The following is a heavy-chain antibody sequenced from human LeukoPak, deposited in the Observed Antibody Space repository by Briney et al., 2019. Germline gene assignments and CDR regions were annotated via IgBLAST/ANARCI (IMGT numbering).Heavy chain of an antibody. CDR1: GFTFSSYG. D-gene: IGHD1-26*01. CDR3: ARSSGSYPHLDGMDV. J-gene: IGHJ6*02. V-gene: IGHV3-33*01. Sequence: QAGGSLRLSCAASGFTFSSYGMHWVRQAPGKGLEWVAVIWYDGSNKYYADSVKGRFTISRDNSKNTLYLQMGSLRAEDMAVYYCARSSGSYPHLDGMDVWGQGTTVTVSS. CDR2: IWYDGSNK.